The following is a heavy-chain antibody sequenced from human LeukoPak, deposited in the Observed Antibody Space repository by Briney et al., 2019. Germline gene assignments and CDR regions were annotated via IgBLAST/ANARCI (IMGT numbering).Heavy chain of an antibody. J-gene: IGHJ4*02. Sequence: SGGSLRLSCAASGFTFSNYVMSWVRQAPGKGLEWVSGISGSGDSTYYADSVKGRFTISRDNSKNTLYLQMNSLRVVDTAAYYCAKVRAPSGWFNSDYWGQGTLVTVCS. D-gene: IGHD6-19*01. CDR1: GFTFSNYV. V-gene: IGHV3-23*01. CDR3: AKVRAPSGWFNSDY. CDR2: ISGSGDST.